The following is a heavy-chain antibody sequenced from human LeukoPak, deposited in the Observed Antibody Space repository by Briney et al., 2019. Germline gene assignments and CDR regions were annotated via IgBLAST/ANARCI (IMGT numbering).Heavy chain of an antibody. CDR2: IGNYNGNT. J-gene: IGHJ4*02. CDR1: GYIFTTFG. CDR3: ARSGAAETTHFDS. V-gene: IGHV1-18*01. D-gene: IGHD4-17*01. Sequence: ASVKVSCKASGYIFTTFGVSWVRQAPGQGLEWMGWIGNYNGNTNYAQKVQGRVTMTTDSSTSTAYMELRSLTSDDTAVHYCARSGAAETTHFDSWGQGTLVTVSS.